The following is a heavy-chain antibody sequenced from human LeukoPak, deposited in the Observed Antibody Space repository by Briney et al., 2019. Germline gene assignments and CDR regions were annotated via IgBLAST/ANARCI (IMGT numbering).Heavy chain of an antibody. V-gene: IGHV3-21*01. D-gene: IGHD6-6*01. CDR2: ISSSSSYI. J-gene: IGHJ4*02. CDR3: AGPLRGRYSSSSYPADY. Sequence: PGGSLRLSCAASGFTFSSYSMNWVRQAPGKGLEWVSSISSSSSYIYYADSVKGRFTISRDNAKNSLYLQMNSLRAEDTAVYYCAGPLRGRYSSSSYPADYWGQGTLVTVSS. CDR1: GFTFSSYS.